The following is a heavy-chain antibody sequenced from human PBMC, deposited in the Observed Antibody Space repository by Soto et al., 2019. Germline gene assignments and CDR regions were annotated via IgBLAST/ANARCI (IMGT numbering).Heavy chain of an antibody. Sequence: QVQLVESGGGVVQPGRSLRLSCTASGFTFRSYGMHWVRQAPGKGLEWVAVISYDGSKKYYADSVKGRFTISRDNSKNTLNLQMLSLRAEDTAVYYSANSPNYPVHFDYWGQGTLVTVSS. J-gene: IGHJ4*02. D-gene: IGHD4-4*01. V-gene: IGHV3-30*18. CDR2: ISYDGSKK. CDR1: GFTFRSYG. CDR3: ANSPNYPVHFDY.